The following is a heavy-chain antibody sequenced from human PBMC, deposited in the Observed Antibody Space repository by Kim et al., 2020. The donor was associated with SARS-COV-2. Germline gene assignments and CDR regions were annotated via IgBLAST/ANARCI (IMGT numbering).Heavy chain of an antibody. CDR1: GFTFRSYW. CDR3: ARVGSHVAARPPYYY. Sequence: WGSLRLSCAASGFTFRSYWMSWVRQAPGKGLEWVVNIKQDGSEKYYVDSVKGRFTISRDNAKNSLYLQMNSLRAEDTAVYYCARVGSHVAARPPYYYWGQGTLVTVSS. V-gene: IGHV3-7*01. D-gene: IGHD6-6*01. CDR2: IKQDGSEK. J-gene: IGHJ4*02.